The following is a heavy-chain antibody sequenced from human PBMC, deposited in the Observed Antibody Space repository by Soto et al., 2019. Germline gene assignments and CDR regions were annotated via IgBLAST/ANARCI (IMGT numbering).Heavy chain of an antibody. Sequence: GESLKISCKGSGYSFSTYWIGWVRQMPGKGLEWMGIIYPGDSDTRYNPSFQGQVTISADKSISTAYLQWNSLKASDTAMYYCAKSYGGYEQDFGYWGQGTLVTVSS. CDR3: AKSYGGYEQDFGY. CDR1: GYSFSTYW. J-gene: IGHJ4*02. D-gene: IGHD5-12*01. V-gene: IGHV5-51*01. CDR2: IYPGDSDT.